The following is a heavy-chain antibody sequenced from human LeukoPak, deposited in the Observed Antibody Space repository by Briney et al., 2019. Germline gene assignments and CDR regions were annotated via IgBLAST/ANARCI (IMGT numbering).Heavy chain of an antibody. CDR3: ARDSGYSSGWYRSSPSLRAFDI. V-gene: IGHV4-59*01. D-gene: IGHD6-19*01. J-gene: IGHJ3*02. CDR2: IYYSGST. Sequence: PSETLSLTCTVSGGSISSYYWSWIRQPPGKGLEWIGYIYYSGSTNYNPSLKSRVTISVDTSKNQFSLKLSSVTAADTAVYYCARDSGYSSGWYRSSPSLRAFDIWGQGTMVTVSS. CDR1: GGSISSYY.